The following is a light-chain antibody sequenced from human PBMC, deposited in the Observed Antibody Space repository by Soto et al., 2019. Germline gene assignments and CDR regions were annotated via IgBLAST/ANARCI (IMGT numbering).Light chain of an antibody. CDR2: EIS. CDR3: VIT. Sequence: DILMTQTPLSSPVTLGQPASISCTSSQSLVHSDGNTYLNWLQQRPGQPPRLLIYEISKRFSGVPDRFSGSGAGTDFTLKISRVEAEDVGVSQTVITFGQGTRLEIK. J-gene: IGKJ5*01. CDR1: QSLVHSDGNTY. V-gene: IGKV2-24*01.